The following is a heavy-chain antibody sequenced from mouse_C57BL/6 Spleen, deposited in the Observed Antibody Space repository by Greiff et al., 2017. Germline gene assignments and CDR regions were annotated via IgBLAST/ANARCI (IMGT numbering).Heavy chain of an antibody. CDR1: GYTFTDHT. J-gene: IGHJ1*03. D-gene: IGHD1-1*01. CDR2: IYPRDGST. Sequence: QVQLQQSDAALVKPGASVKISCKVSGYTFTDHTIHWMKQRHEQGLEWIGYIYPRDGSTTYNEEFKGKATLTADKSYSTAYMQLNSLTSEDSAVYFCARGGTTVVAPYWYFDVWGTWTTVTVSS. CDR3: ARGGTTVVAPYWYFDV. V-gene: IGHV1-78*01.